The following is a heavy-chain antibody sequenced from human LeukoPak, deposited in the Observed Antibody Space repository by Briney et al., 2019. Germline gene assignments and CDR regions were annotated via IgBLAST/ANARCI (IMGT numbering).Heavy chain of an antibody. Sequence: PGGSLRLSCAASGFTFRSYDMHWVRQATGKGLEWVSGIGTAGEIYYPGSVKGRFTISRENAKNSLYLQMNSLRAGDTAVYYCARDLLGYNYYYMDVWGKGTTVTVSS. V-gene: IGHV3-13*01. CDR2: IGTAGEI. D-gene: IGHD3-16*02. J-gene: IGHJ6*03. CDR1: GFTFRSYD. CDR3: ARDLLGYNYYYMDV.